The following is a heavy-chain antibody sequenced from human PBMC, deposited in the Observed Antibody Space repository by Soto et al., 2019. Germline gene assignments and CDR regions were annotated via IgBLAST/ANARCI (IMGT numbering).Heavy chain of an antibody. J-gene: IGHJ6*02. CDR3: ARDPPKRGERYCSGGSCYSPYYYYYGMDV. CDR2: ISAYNGNT. CDR1: GYTFTSYG. Sequence: ASVKVSCKASGYTFTSYGISWARQAPGQGLEWMGWISAYNGNTNYAQKLQGRVTMTTDTSTSTAYMELRSLRSDDTAVYYCARDPPKRGERYCSGGSCYSPYYYYYGMDVWGQGTTVTVSS. D-gene: IGHD2-15*01. V-gene: IGHV1-18*01.